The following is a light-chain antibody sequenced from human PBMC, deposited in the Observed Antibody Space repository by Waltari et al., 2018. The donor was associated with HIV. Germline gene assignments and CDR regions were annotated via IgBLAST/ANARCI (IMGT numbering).Light chain of an antibody. CDR2: EVT. Sequence: QSALTQPPSASGSLGQSVTLSCTGTSSDIGGFDYVSWFHQHPGKVPKLIIYEVTQRPSGVPGRFSGSKSGNTASLTVSGLQADDEADYYCSSYESINNHVVFGGGTSLTVL. CDR3: SSYESINNHVV. CDR1: SSDIGGFDY. J-gene: IGLJ2*01. V-gene: IGLV2-8*01.